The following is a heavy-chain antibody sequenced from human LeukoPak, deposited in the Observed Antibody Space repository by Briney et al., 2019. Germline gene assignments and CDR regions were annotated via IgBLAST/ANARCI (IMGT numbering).Heavy chain of an antibody. Sequence: SETLSLTCNVSGASIRSFYWSWLRQTPGKGLEWIGYIFHTGSTNYNPSLKSRVTISLDTSKHQFSLKLSSVTAADTAVYYCARNYDILDAFHIWGQGTMVTVSS. V-gene: IGHV4-59*01. CDR3: ARNYDILDAFHI. CDR1: GASIRSFY. D-gene: IGHD3-9*01. J-gene: IGHJ3*02. CDR2: IFHTGST.